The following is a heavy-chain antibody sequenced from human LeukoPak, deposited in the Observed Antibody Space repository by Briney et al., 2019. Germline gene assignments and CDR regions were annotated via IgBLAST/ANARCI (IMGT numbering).Heavy chain of an antibody. J-gene: IGHJ4*02. Sequence: GGSLRLSCAASGFTFSSYAMSWVRQAPGKGLEGVSAISGSGGSTYYADSVKGRFTISRDNSKNTLYLQMKSLRAEDTAVYYCAKNNWNYFTPDYWGQGTLVTVSS. CDR2: ISGSGGST. V-gene: IGHV3-23*01. D-gene: IGHD1-7*01. CDR1: GFTFSSYA. CDR3: AKNNWNYFTPDY.